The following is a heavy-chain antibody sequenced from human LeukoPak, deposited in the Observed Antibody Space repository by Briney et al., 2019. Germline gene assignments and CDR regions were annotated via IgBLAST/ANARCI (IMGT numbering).Heavy chain of an antibody. CDR2: INPNSGGT. CDR3: ARGSSHNENWFDP. D-gene: IGHD1-1*01. V-gene: IGHV1-2*06. J-gene: IGHJ5*02. CDR1: GYTFVAYY. Sequence: ASVKVSCKASGYTFVAYYMHWVRQAPGQGLEWMGRINPNSGGTNYAQKFEGRVTMTRDTSISTAYMELSRLRSDDTAVYYCARGSSHNENWFDPWGQGTLVTVSS.